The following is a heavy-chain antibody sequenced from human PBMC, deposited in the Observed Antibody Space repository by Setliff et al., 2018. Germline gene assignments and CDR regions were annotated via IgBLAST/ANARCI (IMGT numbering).Heavy chain of an antibody. V-gene: IGHV4-38-2*02. J-gene: IGHJ4*02. Sequence: SETLSLTCTVSGYSISSGYIWGWIRQPPGKGLEWVGNIGHTGSINYNPSLKSRLTISRDTSKNQVSLKLNSVTATDTAVYHWARDLGHGGDSDYWGQGILVTVSS. CDR2: IGHTGSI. CDR3: ARDLGHGGDSDY. CDR1: GYSISSGYI. D-gene: IGHD2-21*02.